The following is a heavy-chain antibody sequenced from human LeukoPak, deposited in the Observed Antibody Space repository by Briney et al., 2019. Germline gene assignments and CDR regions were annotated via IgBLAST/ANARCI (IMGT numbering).Heavy chain of an antibody. CDR3: ARKRKGISSSYPFLNYYYMDV. D-gene: IGHD6-13*01. Sequence: TSETLSLTCAVYGGSFSNYYWNWIRQPPGKGLEWIGEINHSGSTNYNPSLKSRVTISVDTSKNQFSLKLGSVTAADTAVYYCARKRKGISSSYPFLNYYYMDVWGKGTTVTVSS. CDR1: GGSFSNYY. J-gene: IGHJ6*03. V-gene: IGHV4-34*01. CDR2: INHSGST.